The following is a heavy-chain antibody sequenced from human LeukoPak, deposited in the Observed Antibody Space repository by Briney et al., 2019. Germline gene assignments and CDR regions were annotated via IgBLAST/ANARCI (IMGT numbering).Heavy chain of an antibody. J-gene: IGHJ6*03. CDR1: GGSISSHC. CDR3: ARVRISILRDSHYYNMDV. V-gene: IGHV4-59*11. Sequence: SETLSLTCTDSGGSISSHCWRWIRQPPREGLEWIGCIYYSGSTNYNPPLKSRFTVPVDTAKNQFSRKLSSVTAADAAGYYCARVRISILRDSHYYNMDVWGKGTTVTVPS. D-gene: IGHD3-3*01. CDR2: IYYSGST.